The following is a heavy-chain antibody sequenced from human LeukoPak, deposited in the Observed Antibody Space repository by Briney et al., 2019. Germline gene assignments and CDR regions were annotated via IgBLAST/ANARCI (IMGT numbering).Heavy chain of an antibody. CDR2: IYYSGST. V-gene: IGHV4-30-4*01. CDR3: ARESGDIVDQNAYNWFDP. J-gene: IGHJ5*02. Sequence: SETLSLTCTVSGGSISSGDYYWSWIRQPPGKGLEWIGYIYYSGSTYYNPSLKSRVTISVDTSKNQFSLKLSSVTAADTAVYYCARESGDIVDQNAYNWFDPWGQGTPVTVSS. CDR1: GGSISSGDYY. D-gene: IGHD2-15*01.